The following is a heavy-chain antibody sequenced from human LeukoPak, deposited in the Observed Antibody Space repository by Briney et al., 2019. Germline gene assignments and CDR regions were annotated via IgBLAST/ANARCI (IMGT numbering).Heavy chain of an antibody. CDR2: ISGVGDG. Sequence: GGSLRLSCTASRFAINSQAMSWVRQAPGKGLEWVSAISGVGDGYYAESVKGRFTIFRDNSRNTVFLQLNRLRAEDTAVYYCANLYGDKDEKWGQGTLVTVSS. D-gene: IGHD4-17*01. J-gene: IGHJ4*02. V-gene: IGHV3-23*01. CDR3: ANLYGDKDEK. CDR1: RFAINSQA.